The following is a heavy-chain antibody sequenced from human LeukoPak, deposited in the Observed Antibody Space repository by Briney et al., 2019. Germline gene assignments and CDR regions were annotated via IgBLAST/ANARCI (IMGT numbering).Heavy chain of an antibody. CDR1: GGSINSGDYY. CDR3: AGDPSLVGGIDY. Sequence: SQTLSPTCTVSGGSINSGDYYWSWIRQPPGKGLEWIGYIYYSGSTYYNPSLKSRISISVDTSKNQFSLKLNSVTAADTAVYYCAGDPSLVGGIDYWGQGVLVTVSS. J-gene: IGHJ4*02. V-gene: IGHV4-30-4*08. CDR2: IYYSGST. D-gene: IGHD1-26*01.